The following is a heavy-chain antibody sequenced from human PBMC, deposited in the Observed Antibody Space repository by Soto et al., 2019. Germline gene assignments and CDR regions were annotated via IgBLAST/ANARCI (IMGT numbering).Heavy chain of an antibody. D-gene: IGHD3-22*01. CDR1: GYSFAGYW. J-gene: IGHJ4*02. Sequence: GESLQISCKGSGYSFAGYWITCVRQKPGKGLEWIGLIDPSDSQAYYSPSFRGHVTISVTKSITTVFLQWSSLRASDTAMYYCARQIYDSDTGPNFQYYFDSWGKGTQVTVSS. CDR2: IDPSDSQA. V-gene: IGHV5-10-1*01. CDR3: ARQIYDSDTGPNFQYYFDS.